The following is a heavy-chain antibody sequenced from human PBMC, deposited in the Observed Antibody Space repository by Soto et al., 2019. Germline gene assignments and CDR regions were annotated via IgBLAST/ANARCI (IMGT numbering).Heavy chain of an antibody. CDR2: IIPIFGTA. CDR1: AGTFSSYA. Sequence: VSCTASAGTFSSYAISWVRQAPGQGLEWMGGIIPIFGTANYAQKVQGRVTITADESTSTAYMELSSLRSEDTAVYYCARCADGYHYWFDPWGQGTLVTVSS. V-gene: IGHV1-69*01. J-gene: IGHJ5*02. CDR3: ARCADGYHYWFDP. D-gene: IGHD5-12*01.